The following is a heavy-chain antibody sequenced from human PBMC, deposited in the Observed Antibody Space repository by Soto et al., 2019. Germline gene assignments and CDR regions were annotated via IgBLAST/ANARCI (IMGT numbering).Heavy chain of an antibody. CDR3: ARPPGYISDWHYFDL. J-gene: IGHJ4*02. D-gene: IGHD2-21*02. CDR1: GGTFSSYA. CDR2: IIPIFGTA. V-gene: IGHV1-69*06. Sequence: GASVKVSCKASGGTFSSYAISWVRQAPGQGLEWMGGIIPIFGTANYAQKFLGRVTITADKSTSTAYMELSSLMSDDTAVYYCARPPGYISDWHYFDLWGQGTLVTVSS.